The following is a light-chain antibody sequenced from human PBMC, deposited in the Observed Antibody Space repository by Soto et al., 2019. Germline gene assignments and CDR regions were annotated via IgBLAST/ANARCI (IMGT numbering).Light chain of an antibody. V-gene: IGKV1-5*01. CDR3: QQYNSYWT. CDR1: QPIGTS. Sequence: DIQMTQSPSTLSSSVGVSVTVTCRASQPIGTSLHWYQQKPGKAPKVLISSASRLQSGVPSRFSGSGSGTEFTLTISSLQPDDFATYYCQQYNSYWTFAQGTKVDIK. CDR2: SAS. J-gene: IGKJ1*01.